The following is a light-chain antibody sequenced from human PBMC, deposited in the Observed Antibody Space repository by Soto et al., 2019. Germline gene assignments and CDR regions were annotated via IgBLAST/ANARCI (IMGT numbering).Light chain of an antibody. V-gene: IGKV3-15*01. CDR1: QSVSSN. J-gene: IGKJ1*01. CDR3: QQYNNWPRT. Sequence: EILFTQSPCTLSFSPSERATLSCRASQSVSSNLAWYQQKPGQAPRLLIYGASTRATGIPARFSGSGSGTGFTLTISSLQSEDFAVYYCQQYNNWPRTFGQGTKVDI. CDR2: GAS.